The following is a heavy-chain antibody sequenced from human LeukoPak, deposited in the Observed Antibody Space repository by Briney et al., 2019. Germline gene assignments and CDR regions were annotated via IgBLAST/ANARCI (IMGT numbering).Heavy chain of an antibody. D-gene: IGHD1-26*01. J-gene: IGHJ4*02. CDR2: PYYSGST. CDR3: ARIVGPIYFDY. CDR1: GGSISSSSHY. Sequence: PSATVSLTCTVSGGSISSSSHYWGWIRQPPGKGLEWIGKPYYSGSTYCNPSLKSRVNITVDTSKNEFSLKLSSVTAVDTAVYYCARIVGPIYFDYWGQGTLVTVS. V-gene: IGHV4-39*01.